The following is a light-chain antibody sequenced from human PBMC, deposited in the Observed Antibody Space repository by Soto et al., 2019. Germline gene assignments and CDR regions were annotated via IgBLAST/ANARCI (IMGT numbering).Light chain of an antibody. CDR3: SSYTRSSTLI. CDR2: EVR. J-gene: IGLJ1*01. CDR1: SSDVGGYNY. V-gene: IGLV2-14*01. Sequence: QSALTQPASVSGSPGQSITISCTGTSSDVGGYNYVSWYRQHPGKAPKLMIYEVRNRPSGVSNRFSGSKSGNTASLTISGLQAEVEADYYCSSYTRSSTLIFGIGTKVTVL.